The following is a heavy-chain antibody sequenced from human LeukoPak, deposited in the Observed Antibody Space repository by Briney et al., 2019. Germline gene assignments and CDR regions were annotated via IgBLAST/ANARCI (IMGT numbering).Heavy chain of an antibody. CDR1: GGSISSGSYY. CDR3: ARGHGDYLYFDY. CDR2: IYTSGST. Sequence: SQTLSLTCTVSGGSISSGSYYWSWIRQPAGKGLEWIGRIYTSGSTNYNPSLKSRVTISVDTSKNHFSLKLSSVTAADTAVYYCARGHGDYLYFDYWGQGTLVTVSS. V-gene: IGHV4-61*02. D-gene: IGHD4-17*01. J-gene: IGHJ4*02.